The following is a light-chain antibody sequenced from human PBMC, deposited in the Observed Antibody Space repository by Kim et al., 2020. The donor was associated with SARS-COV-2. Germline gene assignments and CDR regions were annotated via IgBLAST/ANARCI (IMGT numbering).Light chain of an antibody. J-gene: IGLJ2*01. CDR1: SGSIDDNY. V-gene: IGLV6-57*03. CDR2: EDD. Sequence: GKTVTLPCTRSSGSIDDNYVQWYQQRPGDVPTTVIYEDDQRPSGVPDRFSGSIDSSSNSASLTISGLQTDDEADYYCQSYNRSIVVFGGGTKSPS. CDR3: QSYNRSIVV.